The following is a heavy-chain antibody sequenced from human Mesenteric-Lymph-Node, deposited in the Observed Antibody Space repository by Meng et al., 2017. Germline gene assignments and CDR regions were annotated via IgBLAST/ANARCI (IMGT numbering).Heavy chain of an antibody. CDR2: IYYSGST. V-gene: IGHV4-31*03. J-gene: IGHJ4*02. CDR3: ARVSSGWDYFDY. Sequence: EESGPRLVKPSQTLSLPCTVAGGSVSSGGYYWTWIRQHPGKGLEWFGHIYYSGSTFYNPSLKRRVIISIDTSKNQFSLNLRSVTAADTAVYYRARVSSGWDYFDYWGQGTLVTVSS. D-gene: IGHD6-19*01. CDR1: GGSVSSGGYY.